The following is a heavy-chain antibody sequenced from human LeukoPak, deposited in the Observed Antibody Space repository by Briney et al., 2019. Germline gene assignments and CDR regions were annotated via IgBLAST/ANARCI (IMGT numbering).Heavy chain of an antibody. J-gene: IGHJ6*03. CDR2: ISSSSSYI. Sequence: GGALRLSCAASGFTFSNYSMNWVRQAPGKGLEWVSSISSSSSYIYYADSVKGRFTISRDNAKNSLYLQMNSLRAEDTAVYYCARNHHCSSTSCPATDYYYYYMDVWGKGTTVTISS. D-gene: IGHD2-2*01. CDR3: ARNHHCSSTSCPATDYYYYYMDV. CDR1: GFTFSNYS. V-gene: IGHV3-21*01.